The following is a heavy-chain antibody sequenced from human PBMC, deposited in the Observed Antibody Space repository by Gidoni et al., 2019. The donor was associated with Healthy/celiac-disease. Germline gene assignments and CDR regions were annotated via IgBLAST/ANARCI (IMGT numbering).Heavy chain of an antibody. CDR3: AREARFGELLFDY. CDR2: INHSGST. J-gene: IGHJ4*02. D-gene: IGHD3-10*01. V-gene: IGHV4-34*01. Sequence: QVQLQQWGAGPLKPSETLSLTCAVYGGSFSGYYWSWIRQPPGKGLEWIGEINHSGSTNYNPSLKSRVTISVDTSKNQFSLKLSSVTAADTAVYYCAREARFGELLFDYWGQGTLVTVSS. CDR1: GGSFSGYY.